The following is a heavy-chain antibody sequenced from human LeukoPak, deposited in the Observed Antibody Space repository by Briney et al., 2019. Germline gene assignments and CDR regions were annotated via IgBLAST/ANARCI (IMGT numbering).Heavy chain of an antibody. CDR1: GFTVSSNY. CDR3: ARKTDHRAGGDY. J-gene: IGHJ4*02. Sequence: PGGSLRLSCAASGFTVSSNYMHWVRQAPGKGLEWVSLIYSGGTPDYADSVKGRFTISRDKSRNTLYLQMNSLRAVDTAVYYCARKTDHRAGGDYWGQGTLVTVSS. D-gene: IGHD3-16*01. V-gene: IGHV3-66*01. CDR2: IYSGGTP.